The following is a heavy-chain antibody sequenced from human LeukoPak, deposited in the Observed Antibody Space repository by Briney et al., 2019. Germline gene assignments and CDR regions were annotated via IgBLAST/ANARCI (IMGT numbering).Heavy chain of an antibody. CDR2: MYYSGST. J-gene: IGHJ4*02. CDR3: ARAPGSGGWSAIYYFDY. V-gene: IGHV4-31*03. Sequence: SETLSLTCTVSGGSISSGGNYWNWIRQHPGKGLEWIGFMYYSGSTYYNPSLKSRVTISVDTSKNQFSLKLSSVAAADTAVYYCARAPGSGGWSAIYYFDYWGQGTLVTVSS. CDR1: GGSISSGGNY. D-gene: IGHD6-19*01.